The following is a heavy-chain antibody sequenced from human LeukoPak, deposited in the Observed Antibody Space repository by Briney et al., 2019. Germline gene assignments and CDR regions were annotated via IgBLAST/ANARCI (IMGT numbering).Heavy chain of an antibody. J-gene: IGHJ4*02. CDR1: GFAFDDYA. V-gene: IGHV3-21*01. CDR2: ISSSSSYI. CDR3: ARDVADCSSTSCYNY. Sequence: GRSLRLSCAASGFAFDDYAMNWVRQAPGKGLEWVSSISSSSSYIYYADSVKGRFTISRDNAKNSLYLQMNSLRAEDTAVYYCARDVADCSSTSCYNYWGQGTLVTVSS. D-gene: IGHD2-2*02.